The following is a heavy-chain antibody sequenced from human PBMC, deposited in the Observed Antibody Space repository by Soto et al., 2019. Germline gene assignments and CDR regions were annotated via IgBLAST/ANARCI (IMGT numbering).Heavy chain of an antibody. D-gene: IGHD2-21*02. Sequence: GGSLRLSCAASGFTFSSYAMHWVRQAPGKGLEWVTVISFDGKNKYYAYSVKGRFTISRDDSKSTLYLQMNSLRAEDTAVYYCAREIIPPYCSRDCYPYFDYWGQGTLVTVSS. CDR2: ISFDGKNK. J-gene: IGHJ4*02. CDR3: AREIIPPYCSRDCYPYFDY. CDR1: GFTFSSYA. V-gene: IGHV3-30*04.